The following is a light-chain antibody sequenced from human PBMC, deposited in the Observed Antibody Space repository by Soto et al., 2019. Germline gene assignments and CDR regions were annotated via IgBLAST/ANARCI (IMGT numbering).Light chain of an antibody. Sequence: EMVMTQSPATLSVSPGERATLSCRASQSVSSNLAWYQQKPGQAPRLRIYGASTRATCIPARFSGSGSGTEFTLTLSSLQSEDFAVYYCQQYNSWPPFTFGPGTRVAIK. J-gene: IGKJ3*01. V-gene: IGKV3-15*01. CDR2: GAS. CDR3: QQYNSWPPFT. CDR1: QSVSSN.